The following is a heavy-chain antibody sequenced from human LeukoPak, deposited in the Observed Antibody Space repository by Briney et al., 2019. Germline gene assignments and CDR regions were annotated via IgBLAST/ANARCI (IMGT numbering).Heavy chain of an antibody. V-gene: IGHV3-43*02. Sequence: PGGSLRLSCVASGFTFDDYAMHWVRQTPGKGLEWVSLINGDGDTTHYADSVKGRFTISRDNSKNSLYLQMNSLRTEDTALYYCAKRPPVGSGQGLDYWGQGTLVTVSS. CDR2: INGDGDTT. CDR1: GFTFDDYA. D-gene: IGHD1-26*01. J-gene: IGHJ4*02. CDR3: AKRPPVGSGQGLDY.